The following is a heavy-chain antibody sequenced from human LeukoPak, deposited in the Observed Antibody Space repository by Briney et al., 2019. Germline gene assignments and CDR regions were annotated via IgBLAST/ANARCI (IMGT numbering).Heavy chain of an antibody. V-gene: IGHV3-48*04. CDR1: TFPFSFYS. J-gene: IGHJ4*02. CDR3: AGGSGFLIDS. Sequence: GGSLRLSCATSTFPFSFYSMNWVRQAPGKGLEWVSYITSGSDTIYYADSVKGRFTISRDNAKNSLYLQMSSLRVEDTAVYYCAGGSGFLIDSWGQGTLVTVSS. D-gene: IGHD5-12*01. CDR2: ITSGSDTI.